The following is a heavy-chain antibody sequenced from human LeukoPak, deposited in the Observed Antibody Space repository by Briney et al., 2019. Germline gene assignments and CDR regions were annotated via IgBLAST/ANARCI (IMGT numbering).Heavy chain of an antibody. CDR2: ISAYNGNT. J-gene: IGHJ6*03. Sequence: ASVKVSCKASGYTFTSYGISWVRQAPGQGLEWMGWISAYNGNTNYAQKLQGRVTMTTDTSTSTAYMELRSLRSDDTAVYYCAREGQGVVVPAAMTGRYMDVWGKGTTVTVSS. D-gene: IGHD2-2*01. V-gene: IGHV1-18*01. CDR1: GYTFTSYG. CDR3: AREGQGVVVPAAMTGRYMDV.